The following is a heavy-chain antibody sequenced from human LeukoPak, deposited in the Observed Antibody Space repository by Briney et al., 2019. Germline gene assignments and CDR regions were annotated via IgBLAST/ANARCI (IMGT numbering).Heavy chain of an antibody. J-gene: IGHJ4*02. V-gene: IGHV3-30*02. CDR2: IRYDGSNK. Sequence: GGSLRLSCAASGFTFSSYGMHWVRQAPGKGLEWVAFIRYDGSNKYYADSVKGRFTISRDNSKNTLYLQMNSLRAEDTAVYYCAKDITMVRGVIVYWGQGTLVTVSS. CDR3: AKDITMVRGVIVY. CDR1: GFTFSSYG. D-gene: IGHD3-10*01.